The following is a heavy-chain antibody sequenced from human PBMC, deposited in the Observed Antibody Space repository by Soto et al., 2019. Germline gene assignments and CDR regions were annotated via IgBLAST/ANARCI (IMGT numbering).Heavy chain of an antibody. V-gene: IGHV3-48*03. CDR1: GFTFNDFE. Sequence: PGGSLRLSCGVSGFTFNDFEMNWVRQAPGKGLEWLAYIDGSGTTKKYADSVRGRFTIYRDNHNNSLFLQMSSLSAADTAIYYCARGFGQFNYWGQGTLVSVSS. D-gene: IGHD3-10*01. CDR3: ARGFGQFNY. CDR2: IDGSGTTK. J-gene: IGHJ4*02.